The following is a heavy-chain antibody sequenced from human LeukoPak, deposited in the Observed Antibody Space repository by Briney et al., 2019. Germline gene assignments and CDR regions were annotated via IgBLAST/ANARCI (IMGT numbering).Heavy chain of an antibody. D-gene: IGHD2-2*01. CDR3: ARDFGPAAIPYYFDY. CDR1: GYTFTSYY. J-gene: IGHJ4*02. CDR2: INPSGGST. Sequence: GASVKVSCKASGYTFTSYYMHWVRQAPGQGLEWMGIINPSGGSTSYAQKFQGRVTMTRDTSTSTVYMELSSLRSEDTAVYYCARDFGPAAIPYYFDYWGQGTPVTVSS. V-gene: IGHV1-46*01.